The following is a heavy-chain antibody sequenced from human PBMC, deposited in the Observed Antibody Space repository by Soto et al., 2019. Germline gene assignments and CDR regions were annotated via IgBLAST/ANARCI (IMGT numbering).Heavy chain of an antibody. D-gene: IGHD2-21*01. Sequence: ASVKVSCKASGGTFSSYAISWVRQAPGQRLEWMGWISADNGNTKYSQKLQGRVTITRDTSTSTAYMELRSLRSDDTAVYYCARGDGDYYYGMDVWGQGTTVTVSS. J-gene: IGHJ6*02. CDR1: GGTFSSYA. CDR2: ISADNGNT. V-gene: IGHV1-18*01. CDR3: ARGDGDYYYGMDV.